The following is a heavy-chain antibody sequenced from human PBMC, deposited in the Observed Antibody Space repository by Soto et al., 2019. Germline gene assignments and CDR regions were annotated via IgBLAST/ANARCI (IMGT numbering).Heavy chain of an antibody. CDR2: ISYDGSNK. Sequence: QVQLVESGGGVVQPGRSLRLSCAASGFTFSSYGMHWVRQAPGKGLEWVAVISYDGSNKYYADSVKGPFTISRDNSKNTLYLQMNRLRAEDTAVYCCANDGMVRGFDYWGLGTLVTVSS. J-gene: IGHJ4*02. D-gene: IGHD3-10*01. V-gene: IGHV3-30*18. CDR3: ANDGMVRGFDY. CDR1: GFTFSSYG.